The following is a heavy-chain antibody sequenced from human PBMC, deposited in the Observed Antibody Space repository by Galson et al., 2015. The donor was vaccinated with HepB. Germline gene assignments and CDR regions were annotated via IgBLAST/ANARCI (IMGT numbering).Heavy chain of an antibody. V-gene: IGHV3-33*01. CDR3: ASGSATTVTKYYFDY. J-gene: IGHJ4*02. CDR1: GFSFSTYG. CDR2: IWSNRVTQ. Sequence: SLRLSCAASGFSFSTYGMHWVRQAPGKGLEWVAVIWSNRVTQCYADSVKGRFTISRDNSRNMLFLQLDSLRAEDTAVCYCASGSATTVTKYYFDYWGQGTLVTVSS. D-gene: IGHD4-17*01.